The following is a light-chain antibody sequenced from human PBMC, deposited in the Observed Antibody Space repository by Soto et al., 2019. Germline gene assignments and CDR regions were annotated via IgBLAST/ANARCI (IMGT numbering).Light chain of an antibody. V-gene: IGKV1-5*03. CDR3: HQYNTYVLT. Sequence: IQMTQSPSSLSSSVGDRVTITCRASQGIRNDLGWYQQKPGKAPNLLIHKASTLADGVPSRFSGRGSGTEFTLTISSLRPDDFATYYCHQYNTYVLTFGGGTKVEIK. CDR2: KAS. CDR1: QGIRND. J-gene: IGKJ4*01.